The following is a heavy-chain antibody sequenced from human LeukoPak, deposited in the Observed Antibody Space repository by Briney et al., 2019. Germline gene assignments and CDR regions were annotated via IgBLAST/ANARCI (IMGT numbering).Heavy chain of an antibody. CDR1: GGSFSGYY. D-gene: IGHD6-19*01. Sequence: SETLSLTCAVYGGSFSGYYWSWIRQPPGKGLEWIGEINHSGSTNYNPSLKSRVTISVDTSKNQFSLKLSSVTAADTAVYYCAGEGYSSGWYYGSWFDPWGQGTLVIVSS. CDR3: AGEGYSSGWYYGSWFDP. V-gene: IGHV4-34*01. J-gene: IGHJ5*02. CDR2: INHSGST.